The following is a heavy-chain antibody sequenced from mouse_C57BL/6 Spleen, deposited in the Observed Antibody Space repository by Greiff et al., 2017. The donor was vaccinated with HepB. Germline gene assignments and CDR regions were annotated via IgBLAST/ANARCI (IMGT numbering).Heavy chain of an antibody. D-gene: IGHD2-3*01. CDR1: GYTFTSYW. CDR3: ARADGYYVIYAMDY. J-gene: IGHJ4*01. Sequence: QVQLQQPGAELVKPGASVKMSCKASGYTFTSYWITWVKQRPGQGLEWIGDIYPGSGSTNYNEKFKSKATLTVDTSSSTAYMQLSSLTSEDSAVYDCARADGYYVIYAMDYWGQGTSVTVSS. CDR2: IYPGSGST. V-gene: IGHV1-55*01.